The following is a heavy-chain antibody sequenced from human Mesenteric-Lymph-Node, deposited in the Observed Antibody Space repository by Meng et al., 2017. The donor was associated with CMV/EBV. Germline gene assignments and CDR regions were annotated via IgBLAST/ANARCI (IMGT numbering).Heavy chain of an antibody. CDR3: ARLDIVVVPGAIDY. V-gene: IGHV4-38-2*02. Sequence: GSLRLSCTVSGYSITVGFFWGWIRQPPGKGLEWIGNVYHSGSTYYNPSFQGRVTISVDTSKNHFSLKLSSVTAADTAMYYCARLDIVVVPGAIDYWGQGTLVTVSS. CDR1: GYSITVGFF. D-gene: IGHD2-2*03. J-gene: IGHJ4*02. CDR2: VYHSGST.